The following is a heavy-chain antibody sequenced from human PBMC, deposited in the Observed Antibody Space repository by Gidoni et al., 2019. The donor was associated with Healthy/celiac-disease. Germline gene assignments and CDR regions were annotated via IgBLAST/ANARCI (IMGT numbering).Heavy chain of an antibody. J-gene: IGHJ5*02. CDR3: AKDPVTDNDYGDYEGLGWFDP. CDR2: ISGSGGST. CDR1: GVTFSSYA. V-gene: IGHV3-23*01. Sequence: EVQLLESGGGVVQPGGSLRLSCAASGVTFSSYAMRWVRQAPGKGLEWVSAISGSGGSTYYADSVKGRFTISRDNSKNTLYLQMNSLRAEDTAVYYCAKDPVTDNDYGDYEGLGWFDPWGQGTLVTVSS. D-gene: IGHD4-17*01.